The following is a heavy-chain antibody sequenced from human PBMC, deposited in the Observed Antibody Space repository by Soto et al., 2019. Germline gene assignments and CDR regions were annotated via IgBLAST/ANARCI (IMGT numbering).Heavy chain of an antibody. V-gene: IGHV3-21*01. J-gene: IGHJ5*02. CDR3: AAPSLAVAGYPSKFDP. CDR2: ISSSSSYI. D-gene: IGHD6-19*01. CDR1: GFTFSSYT. Sequence: GGSLRLSCAASGFTFSSYTMNWVRQAPGKGLEWVSFISSSSSYIYYADSVKGRFTISRDNAKNSLYLQMNSLRAEDTAVYYCAAPSLAVAGYPSKFDPWGQGTLVTVSS.